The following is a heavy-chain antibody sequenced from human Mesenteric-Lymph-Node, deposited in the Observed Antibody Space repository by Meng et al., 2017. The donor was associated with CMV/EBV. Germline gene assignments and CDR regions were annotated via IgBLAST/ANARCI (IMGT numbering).Heavy chain of an antibody. D-gene: IGHD6-19*01. V-gene: IGHV3-23*03. CDR3: AKEGSDWSFEY. CDR2: IYSGGKT. J-gene: IGHJ4*02. CDR1: GFTLSSNA. Sequence: GESLKISCAASGFTLSSNAMNWVRQAPGKGLEWVSVIYSGGKTYYGDSVKGRFTISRDNSKNTLYLQMNSLRAEDTAVCYCAKEGSDWSFEYWGQGALVTVSS.